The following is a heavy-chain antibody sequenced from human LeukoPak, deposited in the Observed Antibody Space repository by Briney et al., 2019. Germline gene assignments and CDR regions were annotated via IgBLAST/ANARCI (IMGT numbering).Heavy chain of an antibody. J-gene: IGHJ3*02. CDR3: AKQGGIAVSRAFDI. CDR1: GFTLSNYG. Sequence: GGSLRLSCAASGFTLSNYGMHWVRQAPGKGLEWVAIISSDGSNTYSADSVKGRFTISRDDSKNTLYLQMNTLRAEDTAVYYCAKQGGIAVSRAFDIWGQGTMVTVSS. CDR2: ISSDGSNT. V-gene: IGHV3-30*18. D-gene: IGHD6-19*01.